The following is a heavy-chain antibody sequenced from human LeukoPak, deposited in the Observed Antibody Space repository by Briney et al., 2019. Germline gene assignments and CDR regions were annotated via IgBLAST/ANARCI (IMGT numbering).Heavy chain of an antibody. J-gene: IGHJ6*02. CDR2: FDPEDGET. CDR3: ARGLQYYYGMDV. D-gene: IGHD5-24*01. V-gene: IGHV1-24*01. CDR1: GYTLTELS. Sequence: ASVKVSCKVSGYTLTELSMHWVRQAPGKGLEWMGGFDPEDGETIYAQKFQGRVTMTEDTSTDTAYMELSSLRSEDTAVYYCARGLQYYYGMDVWGQGTTVTVSS.